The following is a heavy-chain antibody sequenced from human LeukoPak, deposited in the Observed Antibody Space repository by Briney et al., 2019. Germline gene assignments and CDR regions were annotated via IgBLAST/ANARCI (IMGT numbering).Heavy chain of an antibody. CDR1: GGSISSSSYY. Sequence: SETLSLTCTVSGGSISSSSYYWGWIRQPPGKGLEWIGSIYYSGSTYYNPSLKSRVTISVDTSKNQFSLKLSSVTAADTAVYYCASGEQWLHYFDYWGQGTLVTVSS. CDR2: IYYSGST. D-gene: IGHD6-19*01. J-gene: IGHJ4*02. V-gene: IGHV4-39*07. CDR3: ASGEQWLHYFDY.